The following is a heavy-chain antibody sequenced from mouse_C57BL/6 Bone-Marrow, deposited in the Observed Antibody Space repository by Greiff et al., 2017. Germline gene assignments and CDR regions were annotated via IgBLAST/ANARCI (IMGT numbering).Heavy chain of an antibody. CDR2: INPNYGTT. CDR1: GYSFTDYN. V-gene: IGHV1-39*01. J-gene: IGHJ4*01. D-gene: IGHD2-3*01. CDR3: AREDGYFSIDY. Sequence: LQESEPELVKPGASVKISCKASGYSFTDYNMNWVKQSNGKSLEWIGVINPNYGTTSYNQKFKGKDTLTVDQSSSTAYMQLNSLTSEASAVYYCAREDGYFSIDYWGQGTSVTVSS.